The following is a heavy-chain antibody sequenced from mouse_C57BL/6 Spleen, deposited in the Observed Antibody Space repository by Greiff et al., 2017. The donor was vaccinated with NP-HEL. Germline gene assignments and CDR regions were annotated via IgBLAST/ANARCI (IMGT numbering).Heavy chain of an antibody. CDR1: GYTFTDYE. Sequence: VQLQQSGAELVRPGASVTLSCKASGYTFTDYEMHWVKQTPVHGLEWIGAIDPETGGTAYNQKFKGKAILTADKASSTAYMELRSLTSEDSAVYYCTRISLYLDYWGQGTTLTVSS. V-gene: IGHV1-15*01. CDR2: IDPETGGT. D-gene: IGHD6-2*01. CDR3: TRISLYLDY. J-gene: IGHJ2*01.